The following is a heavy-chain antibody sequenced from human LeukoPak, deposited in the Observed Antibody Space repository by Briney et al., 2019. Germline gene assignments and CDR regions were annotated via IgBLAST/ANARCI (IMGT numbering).Heavy chain of an antibody. CDR1: GFTFSSYA. J-gene: IGHJ4*02. D-gene: IGHD1-26*01. Sequence: GGSLRLSCAASGFTFSSYAMHWVRQAPGKGLEWVAVISYDGSNKYYADSVKGRFTISRDNSKNTLYLQMNSLRAEDTAMYYCARDSNSGSLDSWGQGTLVTVSS. CDR3: ARDSNSGSLDS. CDR2: ISYDGSNK. V-gene: IGHV3-30-3*01.